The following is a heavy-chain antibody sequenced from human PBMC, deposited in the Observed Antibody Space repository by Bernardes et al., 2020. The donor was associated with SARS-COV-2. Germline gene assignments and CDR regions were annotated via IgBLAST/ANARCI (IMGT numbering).Heavy chain of an antibody. CDR3: AREVRSGDRYFDF. CDR2: IHSSGST. D-gene: IGHD4-17*01. CDR1: GGSISSYY. V-gene: IGHV4-59*01. J-gene: IGHJ4*02. Sequence: SESLSLTCTVSGGSISSYYCNWIRQSPGKGLEWIVYIHSSGSTKYNPSLQSRVTISIDPSKNQFSLNLSSVTAADTALYYCAREVRSGDRYFDFWGQGTLVTVSS.